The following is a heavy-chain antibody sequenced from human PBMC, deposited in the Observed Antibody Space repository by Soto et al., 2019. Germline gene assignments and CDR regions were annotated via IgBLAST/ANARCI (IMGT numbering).Heavy chain of an antibody. Sequence: QVQLVESGGGVVQPGRSLRLSCAASGFTFSSYGMHWVRQAPGKGLEWVADIWYDGSNKYYADSVKGRFTISRDNSKNTLDLQMNSLRAEDTSVYYCARDLIDIVVVPAAASLYYYYGMDVWGQGTTVTVSS. D-gene: IGHD2-2*01. CDR2: IWYDGSNK. V-gene: IGHV3-33*01. J-gene: IGHJ6*02. CDR1: GFTFSSYG. CDR3: ARDLIDIVVVPAAASLYYYYGMDV.